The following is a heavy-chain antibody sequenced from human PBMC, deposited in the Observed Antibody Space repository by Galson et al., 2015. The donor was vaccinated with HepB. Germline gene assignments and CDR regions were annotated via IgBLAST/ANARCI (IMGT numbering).Heavy chain of an antibody. D-gene: IGHD2-2*02. CDR3: ARAPPNLNTVYYYYFYAMDV. V-gene: IGHV3-30*04. CDR2: ISYDGNNK. CDR1: GFTFTSYS. Sequence: SLRLSCAASGFTFTSYSMDWVCQAPGKGLEWVAVISYDGNNKYYADSVRGRFTISRDNSKNTLYLQMDSLRAEDTAVYYCARAPPNLNTVYYYYFYAMDVWGQGTTVTVSS. J-gene: IGHJ6*02.